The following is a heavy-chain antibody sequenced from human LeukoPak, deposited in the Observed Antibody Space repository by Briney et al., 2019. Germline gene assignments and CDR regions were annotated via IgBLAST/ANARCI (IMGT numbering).Heavy chain of an antibody. V-gene: IGHV3-11*01. CDR1: GITVSSHY. Sequence: GGSLRLSCAASGITVSSHYMTWVRQAPGKGLEWVSYISSSGSTIYYADSVKGRFTISRDNAKNSLYLQMNSLRAEDTAVYYCARGGARDGYNLVFYWGQGTLVTVSS. J-gene: IGHJ4*02. CDR2: ISSSGSTI. CDR3: ARGGARDGYNLVFY. D-gene: IGHD5-24*01.